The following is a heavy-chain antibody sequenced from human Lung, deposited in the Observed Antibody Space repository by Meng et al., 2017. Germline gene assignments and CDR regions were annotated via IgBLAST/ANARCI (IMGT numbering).Heavy chain of an antibody. CDR2: INTDTGNP. Sequence: QVQLVQSGSELKRPGASVKVSCKASGYTFTNYAINWVRQSPGQGLEWMGWINTDTGNPTYAQDFRGRFVFSLDTSVTTAYLHISSLKAEDTAVYYCARDDFWSGYYMRDDAFDIWGQGTMVTVSS. J-gene: IGHJ3*02. V-gene: IGHV7-4-1*02. CDR3: ARDDFWSGYYMRDDAFDI. D-gene: IGHD3-3*01. CDR1: GYTFTNYA.